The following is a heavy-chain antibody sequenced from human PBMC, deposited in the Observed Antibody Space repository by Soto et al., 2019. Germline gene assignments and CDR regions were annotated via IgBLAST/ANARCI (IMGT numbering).Heavy chain of an antibody. CDR1: GYTFTSYD. D-gene: IGHD1-1*01. CDR3: ARRAETNGWNGFGADKYYFDF. Sequence: ASVTVSCTASGYTFTSYDIYWVRQATGQGLEWMGWMNPNTGNSAYAQKFQGRVTVTSDTSINTVHMELSSLRSEDTAVYYCARRAETNGWNGFGADKYYFDFWGQGTLVTVSS. CDR2: MNPNTGNS. V-gene: IGHV1-8*01. J-gene: IGHJ4*02.